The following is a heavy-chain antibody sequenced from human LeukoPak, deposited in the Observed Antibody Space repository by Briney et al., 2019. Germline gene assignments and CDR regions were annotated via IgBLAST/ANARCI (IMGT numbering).Heavy chain of an antibody. J-gene: IGHJ4*02. CDR3: ARDFGALNY. CDR2: IYYGGTT. CDR1: GGSISSSSFY. D-gene: IGHD3-16*01. V-gene: IGHV4-39*07. Sequence: PSETLSLTCTVSGGSISSSSFYWGWIRQPPGKGLEWIGSIYYGGTTYYNASLKSRVTISVDTSKNQFSLKLSSVTAADTAVYYCARDFGALNYWGQGTLVTVSS.